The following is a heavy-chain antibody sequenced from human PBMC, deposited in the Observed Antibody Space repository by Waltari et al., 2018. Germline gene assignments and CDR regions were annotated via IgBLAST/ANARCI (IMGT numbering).Heavy chain of an antibody. Sequence: QLQLQESGSGLVKPSQTLSLTCAVSGGPISSGGYSWSWIRQPPGKGLEWIGYIDHSGSTYYNPSLKSRVTISVDRSKNQFSLKLSSVTAADTAVYYCARSYSSSSEFGYWGQGTLVTVSS. V-gene: IGHV4-30-2*01. CDR1: GGPISSGGYS. CDR2: IDHSGST. CDR3: ARSYSSSSEFGY. J-gene: IGHJ4*02. D-gene: IGHD6-6*01.